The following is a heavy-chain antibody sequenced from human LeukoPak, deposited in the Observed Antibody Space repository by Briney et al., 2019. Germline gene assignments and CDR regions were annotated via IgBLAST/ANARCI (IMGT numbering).Heavy chain of an antibody. CDR2: ISYSGNT. CDR1: GDSMTSGDYF. D-gene: IGHD6-13*01. Sequence: SQTLSLTCTVSGDSMTSGDYFWGSIRQPPGKGLEWIGHISYSGNTYYSPSLKSPAAISVDTSKNQFSLQLRSVASADTAVHFCARGRHRAGSRWYGVFFDYWGQGTLVTVSS. CDR3: ARGRHRAGSRWYGVFFDY. J-gene: IGHJ4*02. V-gene: IGHV4-30-4*08.